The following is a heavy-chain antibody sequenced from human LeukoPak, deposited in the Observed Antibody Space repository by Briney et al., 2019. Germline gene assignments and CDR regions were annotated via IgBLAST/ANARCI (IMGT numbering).Heavy chain of an antibody. J-gene: IGHJ5*02. CDR3: ARRNAVGRWNPSNWFDP. V-gene: IGHV5-51*01. D-gene: IGHD1-1*01. CDR1: RYNFTSYW. CDR2: LYPGEPDT. Sequence: GESLQISCKGSRYNFTSYWIGWARPMPGKGLEWMGLLYPGEPDTRSSPSFQGQLTNSADKSISTAYLQWSSLKASDTAMYYCARRNAVGRWNPSNWFDPWGQGTLVTVSS.